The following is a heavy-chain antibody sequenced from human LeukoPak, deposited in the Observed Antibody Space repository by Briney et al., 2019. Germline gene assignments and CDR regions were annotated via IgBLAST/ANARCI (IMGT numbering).Heavy chain of an antibody. CDR2: ISGSGGT. CDR1: GFSFGNYL. CDR3: AKDLPRSKSFDY. J-gene: IGHJ4*02. Sequence: PGGSLRLSCAVSGFSFGNYLMSWVRHAPGKGLEWVSAISGSGGTYYADSVKGRFTISRDNSKNTLYLQMSSLRGEDTAVYYCAKDLPRSKSFDYWGQGTLVTVSS. V-gene: IGHV3-23*01.